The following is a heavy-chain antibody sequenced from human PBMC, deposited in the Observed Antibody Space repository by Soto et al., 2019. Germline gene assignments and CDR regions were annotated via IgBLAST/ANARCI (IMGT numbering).Heavy chain of an antibody. D-gene: IGHD6-19*01. CDR3: AETRTGTESDGWYLYF. CDR1: GFSFEDYG. V-gene: IGHV3-20*04. Sequence: GGSLRLSCAASGFSFEDYGMSWVRQRPGKGLEWVSGISWNGAGTYYSDSVKGRFTISRDNSKNTLYLQMKSLRDDDTAVYYCAETRTGTESDGWYLYFWGQGALVTVSS. J-gene: IGHJ4*02. CDR2: ISWNGAGT.